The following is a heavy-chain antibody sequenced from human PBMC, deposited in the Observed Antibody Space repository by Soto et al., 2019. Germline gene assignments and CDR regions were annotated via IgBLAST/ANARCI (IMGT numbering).Heavy chain of an antibody. CDR3: VRERTIFGVAPGGGVDV. CDR1: GGSISTSDYS. V-gene: IGHV4-30-2*01. J-gene: IGHJ6*02. CDR2: IYHTGTT. D-gene: IGHD3-3*01. Sequence: SETLSLTCAVSGGSISTSDYSWSCIPQPPGRGLEWLGSIYHTGTTHYIPSLKNRLTMSLDKSKNQFSLDLTSVNAADTDLYYCVRERTIFGVAPGGGVDVWGQGTTVTVSS.